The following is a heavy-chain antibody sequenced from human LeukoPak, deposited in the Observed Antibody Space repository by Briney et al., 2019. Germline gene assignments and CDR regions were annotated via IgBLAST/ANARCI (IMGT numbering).Heavy chain of an antibody. V-gene: IGHV3-7*01. Sequence: PGGSLRLSCAASGFAFSTFGMHWVRQAPGKGLEWVANIKQDGSDKYYVDSVKGRFTISRYNAKNSLNLQLNSLRADDTAVYYCARLTVTTGFDYWGQGTLVTVSS. J-gene: IGHJ4*02. CDR1: GFAFSTFG. CDR2: IKQDGSDK. CDR3: ARLTVTTGFDY. D-gene: IGHD1-1*01.